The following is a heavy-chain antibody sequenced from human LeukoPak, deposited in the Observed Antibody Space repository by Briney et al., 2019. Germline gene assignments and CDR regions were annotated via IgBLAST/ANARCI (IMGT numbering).Heavy chain of an antibody. CDR2: ISYDGSNK. V-gene: IGHV3-30-3*01. J-gene: IGHJ3*02. D-gene: IGHD2-15*01. CDR3: ARDACSGGSCYSGHAFDI. Sequence: PGGSLRLSCAASGFTFSSYAMHWVHQAPGKGLEWVAVISYDGSNKYYADSVKGRFTISRDNSKNTLYLQMNSLRAEDTAVYYCARDACSGGSCYSGHAFDIWGQGTMVTVSS. CDR1: GFTFSSYA.